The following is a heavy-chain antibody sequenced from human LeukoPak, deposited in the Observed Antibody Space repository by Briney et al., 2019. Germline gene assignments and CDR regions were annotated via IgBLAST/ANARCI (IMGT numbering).Heavy chain of an antibody. CDR2: IKQDGSEK. V-gene: IGHV3-7*01. CDR3: ARGLPLYGGRVDP. D-gene: IGHD4-17*01. J-gene: IGHJ5*02. Sequence: GGSLRLSCAASGFTFSSYWMSWVRQAPGKGLEWVANIKQDGSEKYYVDSVKGRFTISRDNAKNSLYLQMNRLRAEDTAVYYCARGLPLYGGRVDPWGQGTLVTVSS. CDR1: GFTFSSYW.